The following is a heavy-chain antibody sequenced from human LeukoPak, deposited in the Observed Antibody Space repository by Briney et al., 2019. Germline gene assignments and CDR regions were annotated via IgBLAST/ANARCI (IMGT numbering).Heavy chain of an antibody. CDR2: IGTVDDT. Sequence: HSGGSLRLSGAASGFTFSKYDMHWVRQPSGKGLEWVSGIGTVDDTYYPGSVKGRFTISREDAKNSLYLQMNSLRVGDTAVYFCARRSPTAGDWYYDLWGRGTLVTVSS. J-gene: IGHJ2*01. V-gene: IGHV3-13*04. CDR1: GFTFSKYD. D-gene: IGHD1-1*01. CDR3: ARRSPTAGDWYYDL.